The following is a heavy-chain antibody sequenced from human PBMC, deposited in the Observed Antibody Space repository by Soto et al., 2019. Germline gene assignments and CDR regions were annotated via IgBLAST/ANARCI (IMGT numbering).Heavy chain of an antibody. CDR3: ARDPKTSGGQHWAFNYFDS. D-gene: IGHD7-27*01. CDR1: GFSFSTSP. V-gene: IGHV3-30-3*01. CDR2: ISYDGTNK. J-gene: IGHJ4*02. Sequence: GGSLRLSCAASGFSFSTSPMHWVRQAPGKGPEWVALISYDGTNKFYADSVKGRFTISRDNSKSTLYLQVDSLRPEDAAVYYCARDPKTSGGQHWAFNYFDSWGQGTLVTVSA.